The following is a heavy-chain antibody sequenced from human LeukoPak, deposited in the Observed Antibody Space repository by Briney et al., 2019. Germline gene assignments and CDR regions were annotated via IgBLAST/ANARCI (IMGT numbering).Heavy chain of an antibody. D-gene: IGHD3-9*01. CDR2: IYYSGST. CDR1: GGSISSYY. CDR3: ARGKLRYFDWLPLPDY. V-gene: IGHV4-59*01. Sequence: PPETLSLTCTLSGGSISSYYCSWIRQPPEKGLEWIGYIYYSGSTNYNPSLKSRVTISVDTSKNQFSLKLSSVTAADTAVCYCARGKLRYFDWLPLPDYWGQGTLVTVSS. J-gene: IGHJ4*02.